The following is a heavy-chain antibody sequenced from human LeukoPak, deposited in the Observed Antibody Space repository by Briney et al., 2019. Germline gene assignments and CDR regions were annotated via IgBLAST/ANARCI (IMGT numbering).Heavy chain of an antibody. J-gene: IGHJ6*02. V-gene: IGHV3-15*01. D-gene: IGHD2-15*01. CDR1: GFTFSKLW. Sequence: GVSLRLSRAAWGFTFSKLWMGGRRQAGGRGLDWVGLIKSKAGGRTTDYAAPVKGRFTISRDDSKNTMYLQMNSLKTEDTAVYYCTTVGYCSGGSCYWDYYYGMDVWGQGTTVTVSS. CDR2: IKSKAGGRTT. CDR3: TTVGYCSGGSCYWDYYYGMDV.